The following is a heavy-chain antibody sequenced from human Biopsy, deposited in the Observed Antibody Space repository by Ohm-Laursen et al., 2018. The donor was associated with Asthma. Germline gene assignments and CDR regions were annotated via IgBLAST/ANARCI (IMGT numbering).Heavy chain of an antibody. CDR1: GGSISSSSYY. V-gene: IGHV4-31*03. Sequence: SQTLSLTCTVSGGSISSSSYYWSWIRQHPGKGLEWIGYIYYSGSTYYNPSLKSRVTISVDTSKNQFSLKLSSVTAADTAVYYCAKAIHGDPVDAFDIWGQGAMVTVSS. CDR2: IYYSGST. D-gene: IGHD4-17*01. J-gene: IGHJ3*02. CDR3: AKAIHGDPVDAFDI.